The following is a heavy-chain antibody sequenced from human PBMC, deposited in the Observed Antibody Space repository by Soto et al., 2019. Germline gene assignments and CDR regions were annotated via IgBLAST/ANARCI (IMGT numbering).Heavy chain of an antibody. D-gene: IGHD2-15*01. CDR2: IYYSGST. CDR3: ARHVVSWFDP. CDR1: GGSISSYY. J-gene: IGHJ5*02. V-gene: IGHV4-59*08. Sequence: SETLSLTCTVSGGSISSYYWSWIRQPPGKGLEWIGYIYYSGSTNYNPSLKSRVTISVDTSKNQFSLKLSSVTAADTAVYYCARHVVSWFDPWGQGTLVTVSS.